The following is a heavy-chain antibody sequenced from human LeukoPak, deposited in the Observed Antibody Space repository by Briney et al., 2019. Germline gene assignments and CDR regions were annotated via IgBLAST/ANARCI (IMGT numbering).Heavy chain of an antibody. D-gene: IGHD6-13*01. Sequence: TAGGSLRLSCAASGFTFSDYYMSWIRQAPGKGLEWVSYISSSSSYTNYADSVKGRFTISRDNAKKSLYLQMNSLRAEDTAVYYCARGTSSSHDYWGEGTLVTVSS. CDR2: ISSSSSYT. CDR1: GFTFSDYY. J-gene: IGHJ4*02. V-gene: IGHV3-11*06. CDR3: ARGTSSSHDY.